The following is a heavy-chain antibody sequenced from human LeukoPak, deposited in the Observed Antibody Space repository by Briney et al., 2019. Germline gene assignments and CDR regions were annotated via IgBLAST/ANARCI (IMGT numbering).Heavy chain of an antibody. V-gene: IGHV3-48*02. J-gene: IGHJ4*02. CDR2: ISSSSSTK. CDR3: ARGSSGSKIDY. D-gene: IGHD7-27*01. Sequence: GGSLRLSCVSSGFTFSGYSMHLVLQAPWKGLEWVSYISSSSSTKYYADSVKGRFTISRDNAKNSLNLQMNSLRDEDTAVYYCARGSSGSKIDYWGQGTLVTVSS. CDR1: GFTFSGYS.